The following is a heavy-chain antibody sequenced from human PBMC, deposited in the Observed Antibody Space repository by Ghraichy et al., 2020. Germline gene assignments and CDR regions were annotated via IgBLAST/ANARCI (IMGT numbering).Heavy chain of an antibody. Sequence: SVKVSCKASGGTFSSYAISWVRQAPGQGLEWMGGIIPIFGTANYAQKFQGRVTITADKSTSTAYMELSSLRSEDTAVYYCARIPDPGIAVAGTNLNPDYWGQGTLVTVSS. CDR2: IIPIFGTA. CDR1: GGTFSSYA. D-gene: IGHD6-19*01. V-gene: IGHV1-69*06. J-gene: IGHJ4*02. CDR3: ARIPDPGIAVAGTNLNPDY.